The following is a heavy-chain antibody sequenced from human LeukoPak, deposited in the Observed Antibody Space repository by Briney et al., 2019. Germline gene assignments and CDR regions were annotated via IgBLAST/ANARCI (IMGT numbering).Heavy chain of an antibody. Sequence: SETLSLTCTVSGGSISSYYWSWIRQPPGKGLEWIGYIYYSGSTNYNPSLKSRVTISVDTSKNQFSLKLSSVTAADTAVYYCARGKYSSDYWGQGTLVTVSS. J-gene: IGHJ4*02. V-gene: IGHV4-59*12. CDR3: ARGKYSSDY. CDR1: GGSISSYY. CDR2: IYYSGST. D-gene: IGHD6-6*01.